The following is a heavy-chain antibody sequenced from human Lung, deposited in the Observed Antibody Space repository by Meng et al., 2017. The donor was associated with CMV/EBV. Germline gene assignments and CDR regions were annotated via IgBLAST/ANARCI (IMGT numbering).Heavy chain of an antibody. D-gene: IGHD2/OR15-2a*01. CDR3: ATSQCNSANCRDAYNWFDS. CDR1: VCTFSDYT. V-gene: IGHV1-69*02. Sequence: SVXVSXKTSVCTFSDYTISWVRQAPGQGLEWMGRVTPIVGIPRYAQIFQDRVTITADKFTSTTYMELTGLTSTDTAVYYCATSQCNSANCRDAYNWFDSWXQGTXVTVSS. CDR2: VTPIVGIP. J-gene: IGHJ5*01.